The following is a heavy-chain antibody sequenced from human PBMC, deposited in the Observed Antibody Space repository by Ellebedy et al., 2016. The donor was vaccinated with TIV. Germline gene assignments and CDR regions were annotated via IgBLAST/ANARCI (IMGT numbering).Heavy chain of an antibody. V-gene: IGHV3-7*01. D-gene: IGHD3-10*01. Sequence: PGGSLRLSCAASAFTFSDYWMSWVRQAPGKGLEWVANIKQDGSEKWYMDSVKGRLTISTDNAHKSLYLQMSSLRAEDTAMYYCARDQGWANPGSTRFDYWGQGTLVTVSS. CDR2: IKQDGSEK. J-gene: IGHJ4*03. CDR1: AFTFSDYW. CDR3: ARDQGWANPGSTRFDY.